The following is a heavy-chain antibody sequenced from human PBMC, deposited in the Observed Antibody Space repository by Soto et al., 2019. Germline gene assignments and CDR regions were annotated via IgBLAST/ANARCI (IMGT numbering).Heavy chain of an antibody. D-gene: IGHD6-6*01. J-gene: IGHJ6*02. CDR3: ARSDSSSSYSYYFAMDA. V-gene: IGHV3-30-3*01. CDR2: ISHDGSNK. CDR1: GFTFTSYA. Sequence: QVQVVESGGGVVQPGRSLRLSCEASGFTFTSYAFNWVRQAPGKGLEWVAVISHDGSNKYYADSVKGRFTISRDNSKNTLSLQMSSLRADDTGVYYCARSDSSSSYSYYFAMDAWGQGTPVTVSS.